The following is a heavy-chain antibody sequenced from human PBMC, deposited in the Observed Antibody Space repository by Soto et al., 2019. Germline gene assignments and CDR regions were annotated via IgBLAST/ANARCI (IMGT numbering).Heavy chain of an antibody. Sequence: GESLKISCKGSGYSFTSYCISWERQMPGKGLEWMGRIDPSDSYTNYSPSFQGHVTISADKSISTAYLQWSSLKASDTAMYYCARLGAAAGFMDVWGQGTTVTVSS. CDR2: IDPSDSYT. CDR3: ARLGAAAGFMDV. CDR1: GYSFTSYC. D-gene: IGHD6-13*01. J-gene: IGHJ6*02. V-gene: IGHV5-10-1*01.